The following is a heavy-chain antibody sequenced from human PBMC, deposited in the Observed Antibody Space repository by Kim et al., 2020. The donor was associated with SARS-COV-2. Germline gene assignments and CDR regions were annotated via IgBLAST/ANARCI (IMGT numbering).Heavy chain of an antibody. Sequence: SETLSLTCAVYGGSFSGYYWSWIRQPPGKGLEWIGEINHSGSTNYNPSLKSRVTISVDTSKNPFSLKLSSVTAADTAVYYCARGTRQWLVRGPYYYYMDVWGKETTVTVSS. V-gene: IGHV4-34*01. D-gene: IGHD6-19*01. CDR2: INHSGST. J-gene: IGHJ6*03. CDR3: ARGTRQWLVRGPYYYYMDV. CDR1: GGSFSGYY.